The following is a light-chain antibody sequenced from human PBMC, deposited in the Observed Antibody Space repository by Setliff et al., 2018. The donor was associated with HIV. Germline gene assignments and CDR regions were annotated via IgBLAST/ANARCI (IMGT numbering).Light chain of an antibody. J-gene: IGLJ2*01. Sequence: SALTQPASVSGSPGQSITISCTGTSSDVGNYDLVSWYQHHPGKAPKVMIYEVNKRPSGVSNRFSGSKSGNTASLSISGLQPEDEADYYCCSYAGSTTLVFGGGTQPTVL. CDR3: CSYAGSTTLV. V-gene: IGLV2-23*02. CDR1: SSDVGNYDL. CDR2: EVN.